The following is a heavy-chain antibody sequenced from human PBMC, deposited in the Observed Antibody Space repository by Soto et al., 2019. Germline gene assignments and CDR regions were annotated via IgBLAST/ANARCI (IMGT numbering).Heavy chain of an antibody. J-gene: IGHJ4*02. CDR3: ARRVSSSWTGGFDY. V-gene: IGHV4-31*03. CDR1: GGSISSGGYY. D-gene: IGHD6-13*01. Sequence: SETLSLTCTVSGGSISSGGYYWSWIRQHPGKGLEWIGYIYYSGSTYYNPSLKSRVTISVDTSKNQFSLKLSSATAADTAVYYCARRVSSSWTGGFDYWGQGTLVTSPQ. CDR2: IYYSGST.